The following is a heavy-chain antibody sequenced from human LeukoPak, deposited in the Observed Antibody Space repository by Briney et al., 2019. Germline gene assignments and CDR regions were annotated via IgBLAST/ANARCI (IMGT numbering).Heavy chain of an antibody. V-gene: IGHV3-23*01. Sequence: GGSLRLSCAASGFTFSTYAMSWVRLAPGKGLEWVSAIRDSGGDTCYADSVKGRFTITRDNSKNTLYLQMNSLRAEDTAVYYCAKEGFPYWYFDLWGRGTLVTVSS. CDR2: IRDSGGDT. J-gene: IGHJ2*01. CDR3: AKEGFPYWYFDL. CDR1: GFTFSTYA.